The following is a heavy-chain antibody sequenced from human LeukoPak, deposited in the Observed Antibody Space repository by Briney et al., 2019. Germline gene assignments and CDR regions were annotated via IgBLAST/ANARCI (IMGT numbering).Heavy chain of an antibody. Sequence: PSETLPLTCTVSGGSIGTYYWTWIRQPPGKGLEWIGYIFYSGSTYYNPSLRSRVTISVDTSKNQFSLRLSPVTAADTAVYYCARDRRDQGWFDPWGQGTLVTVSS. CDR1: GGSIGTYY. CDR3: ARDRRDQGWFDP. J-gene: IGHJ5*02. V-gene: IGHV4-59*01. CDR2: IFYSGST.